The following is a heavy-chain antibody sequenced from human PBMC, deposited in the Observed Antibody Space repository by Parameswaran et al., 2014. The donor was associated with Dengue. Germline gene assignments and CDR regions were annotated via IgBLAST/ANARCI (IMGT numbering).Heavy chain of an antibody. J-gene: IGHJ4*02. Sequence: VRQAPGKGLEWIGSIYYSGSTYYNPSLKSRVTISVDTSKNQFSLKLSSVTTADTAVYYCATIVGATRPGSLYFDYWGQGTLVTVSS. D-gene: IGHD1-26*01. CDR2: IYYSGST. V-gene: IGHV4-39*01. CDR3: ATIVGATRPGSLYFDY.